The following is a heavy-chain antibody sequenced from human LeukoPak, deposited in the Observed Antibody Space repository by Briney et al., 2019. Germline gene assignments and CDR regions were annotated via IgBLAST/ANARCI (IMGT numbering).Heavy chain of an antibody. CDR1: GFTFSSYW. D-gene: IGHD2/OR15-2a*01. Sequence: GGSLRLSCAASGFTFSSYWMPWVRQAPGKGLVWVSRINSDGSSTSYADSVKGRFTISRDNAKNTLYLQMNSLRAEDTAVYYCARDPPIIYDPTEDFDYWGQGTLVTVSS. CDR3: ARDPPIIYDPTEDFDY. J-gene: IGHJ4*02. CDR2: INSDGSST. V-gene: IGHV3-74*01.